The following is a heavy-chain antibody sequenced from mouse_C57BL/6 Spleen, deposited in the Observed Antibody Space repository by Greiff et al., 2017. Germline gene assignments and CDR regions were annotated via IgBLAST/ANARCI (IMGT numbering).Heavy chain of an antibody. CDR1: GFTFSSYA. J-gene: IGHJ1*03. D-gene: IGHD2-2*01. CDR2: ISDGGSYT. CDR3: ASRSTMVTTGYFDV. V-gene: IGHV5-4*01. Sequence: EVQRVESGGGLVKPGGSLKLSCAASGFTFSSYAMSWVRQTPEKRLEWVATISDGGSYTYYPDNVKGRFTISRDNAKNNLYLQMSHLKSEDTAMYYCASRSTMVTTGYFDVWGTGTTVTVSS.